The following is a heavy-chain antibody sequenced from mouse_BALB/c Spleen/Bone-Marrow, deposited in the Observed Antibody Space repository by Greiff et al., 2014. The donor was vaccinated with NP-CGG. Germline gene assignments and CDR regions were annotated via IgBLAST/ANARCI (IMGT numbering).Heavy chain of an antibody. J-gene: IGHJ2*01. D-gene: IGHD2-3*01. CDR1: GYTFTSYW. V-gene: IGHV1-69*02. CDR3: TRTYEYFDY. CDR2: IYPSDNYT. Sequence: VNLVESGAELVRPGASVKLSCKASGYTFTSYWINWVKQRPGQGLEWIGNIYPSDNYTNYNQKFKDKATLTVDKSSSTAYMQLSSPTSEDSAVYYCTRTYEYFDYWGQGTTLTVSS.